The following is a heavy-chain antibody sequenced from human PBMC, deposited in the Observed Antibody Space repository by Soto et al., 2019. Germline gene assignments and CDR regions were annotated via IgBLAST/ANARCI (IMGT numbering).Heavy chain of an antibody. V-gene: IGHV3-30*18. D-gene: IGHD3-3*01. Sequence: QVELVESGGGVVQPGRSLRLSCAASGFTFSSYGMHWVRQAPGKGLEWVAVISYDGSNKYYADSVKGRFTISRNKSKNTLYLQMSSLRTEDTAVYYCAKDGVLRCLEWLYYYYYYMDVWGKGTTVTVSS. CDR1: GFTFSSYG. J-gene: IGHJ6*03. CDR3: AKDGVLRCLEWLYYYYYYMDV. CDR2: ISYDGSNK.